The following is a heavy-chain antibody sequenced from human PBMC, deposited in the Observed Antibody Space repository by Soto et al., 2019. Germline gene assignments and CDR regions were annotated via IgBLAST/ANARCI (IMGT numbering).Heavy chain of an antibody. CDR1: GFTFDDYA. Sequence: LRLSCAASGFTFDDYAMHLVLQAPGKGLEWVSGISWNSGSIGYADSVKGRFTISRDNAKNSLYLQMNSLRAEDTALYYCAKDQAAAAYYYGMDVWGQGTTVTVSS. J-gene: IGHJ6*02. CDR2: ISWNSGSI. V-gene: IGHV3-9*01. CDR3: AKDQAAAAYYYGMDV. D-gene: IGHD6-13*01.